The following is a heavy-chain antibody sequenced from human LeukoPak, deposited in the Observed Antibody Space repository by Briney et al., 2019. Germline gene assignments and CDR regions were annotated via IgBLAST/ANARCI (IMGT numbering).Heavy chain of an antibody. CDR1: GFTFSSYW. CDR3: AGDWRRSRWYTVSRSTKYYYFGMDV. CDR2: INSDGSST. D-gene: IGHD6-19*01. V-gene: IGHV3-74*01. J-gene: IGHJ6*01. Sequence: GGSLRLSCAASGFTFSSYWMHWVSQAPGKGLVWVSRINSDGSSTSYAESVKGRFTISRDNSKNTLYLQMNSLIAEDTAVYYFAGDWRRSRWYTVSRSTKYYYFGMDVWGQGSTVTVSS.